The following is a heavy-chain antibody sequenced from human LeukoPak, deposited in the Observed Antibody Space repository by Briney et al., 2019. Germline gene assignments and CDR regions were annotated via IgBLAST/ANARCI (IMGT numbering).Heavy chain of an antibody. V-gene: IGHV3-30*04. CDR3: ARWRELSRDMDV. J-gene: IGHJ6*04. CDR2: ISYDGSNK. Sequence: GGSLRLSCAAPGFTFSSYAMHWVRQAPGKGLEWVAVISYDGSNKYYADSVKGRFTISRDNSKNTLYLQMNSLRAEDTAVYYCARWRELSRDMDVWGKGTTVTVSS. D-gene: IGHD3-16*02. CDR1: GFTFSSYA.